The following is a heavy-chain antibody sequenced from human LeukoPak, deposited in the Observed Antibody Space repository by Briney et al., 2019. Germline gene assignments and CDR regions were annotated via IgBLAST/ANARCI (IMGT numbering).Heavy chain of an antibody. V-gene: IGHV4-30-2*02. Sequence: PSETLSLTCTVSGGSISSGGYYWSWIRQPPGKGLEWIGYIYHSGSTYYNPSLKSRVTISVDTSKNQFSLKLSSVTTADTAVYCCAAVSERWLVRSWGQGTLVTVSS. J-gene: IGHJ4*02. D-gene: IGHD6-19*01. CDR3: AAVSERWLVRS. CDR2: IYHSGST. CDR1: GGSISSGGYY.